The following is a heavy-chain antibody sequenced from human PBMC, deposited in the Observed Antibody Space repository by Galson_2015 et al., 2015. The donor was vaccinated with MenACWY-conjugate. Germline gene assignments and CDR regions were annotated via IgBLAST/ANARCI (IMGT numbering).Heavy chain of an antibody. D-gene: IGHD6-13*01. J-gene: IGHJ1*01. V-gene: IGHV3-23*01. Sequence: SLRLSCAASGFTFSTYAMSWVRQAPGKGLEWVSDISGSGGSTYYADSVRGRFTISRDNAGNTLYVQMNSLRAEDTAVYYCAKGGVHSSGWYAGGHDLGQGTLVTGPS. CDR3: AKGGVHSSGWYAGGHD. CDR2: ISGSGGST. CDR1: GFTFSTYA.